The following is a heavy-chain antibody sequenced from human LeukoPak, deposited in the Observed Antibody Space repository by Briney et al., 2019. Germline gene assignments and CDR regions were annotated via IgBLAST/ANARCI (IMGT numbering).Heavy chain of an antibody. CDR2: ISYDGSNK. CDR1: GFTFSSYA. J-gene: IGHJ4*02. Sequence: GGSLRLSCAASGFTFSSYAMHWVRQAPGKGLEWVAVISYDGSNKYYADSVKGRFTISRDNSKNTLYLQMNSLGAEDTAVYYCARAPFRYYDFWSGYPASEYYFDYWGQGTLVTVSS. V-gene: IGHV3-30-3*01. CDR3: ARAPFRYYDFWSGYPASEYYFDY. D-gene: IGHD3-3*01.